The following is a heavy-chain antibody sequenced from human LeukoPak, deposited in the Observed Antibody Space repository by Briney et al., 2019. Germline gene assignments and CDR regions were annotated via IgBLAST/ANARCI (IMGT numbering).Heavy chain of an antibody. V-gene: IGHV3-30*18. Sequence: PGGSLRLSCAASGFTFSDCGMHWVRQAPGKGLEWVAVIANDGRDKKYADSVRGRFTISRDNSKNTVYLQMNSLRAEDTAVFYCVKDMKIKAAGYYFDYWGQGTLVTVSS. CDR3: VKDMKIKAAGYYFDY. CDR1: GFTFSDCG. J-gene: IGHJ4*02. D-gene: IGHD6-13*01. CDR2: IANDGRDK.